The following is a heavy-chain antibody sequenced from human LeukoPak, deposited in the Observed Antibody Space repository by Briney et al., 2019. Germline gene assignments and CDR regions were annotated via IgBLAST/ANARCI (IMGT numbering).Heavy chain of an antibody. CDR2: IRYDGSNK. V-gene: IGHV3-30*02. Sequence: PGGSLRLSCAASGFTFSSYGMHWVRQAPGKGLEWVAFIRYDGSNKYYADSVKGRFTISRDNSKNTLYLQMNSPRAEDTAVYYCAKDLVGYCSSTSCYTFDYWGQGTLVTVSS. D-gene: IGHD2-2*02. CDR1: GFTFSSYG. J-gene: IGHJ4*02. CDR3: AKDLVGYCSSTSCYTFDY.